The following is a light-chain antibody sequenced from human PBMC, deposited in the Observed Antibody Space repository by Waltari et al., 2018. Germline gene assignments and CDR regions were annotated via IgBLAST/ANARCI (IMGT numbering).Light chain of an antibody. Sequence: EIVLTQSPGTLSLSPGERATLPCRASQSVSTSHLAWYQQKPCLAPRLLSYRSYSRATGIPDRFSGSGSGSDFTLTISRLEPEDFAVYYCQYYGSSLFTFGPGTKVDIK. V-gene: IGKV3-20*01. CDR1: QSVSTSH. J-gene: IGKJ3*01. CDR3: QYYGSSLFT. CDR2: RSY.